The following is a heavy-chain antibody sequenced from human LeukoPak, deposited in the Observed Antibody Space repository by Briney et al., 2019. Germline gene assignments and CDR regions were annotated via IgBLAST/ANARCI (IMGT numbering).Heavy chain of an antibody. J-gene: IGHJ6*03. Sequence: GASVKVSCKASGYTFTSSAMHWVRQAPGQGLEWMGWINAGNGNTKYSQKFQGRVTITRDTSASTAYMELSRLRSDDTAVYYCARAVAAGTYYYYYMDVWAKGPRSPSP. CDR1: GYTFTSSA. CDR2: INAGNGNT. V-gene: IGHV1-3*01. D-gene: IGHD6-13*01. CDR3: ARAVAAGTYYYYYMDV.